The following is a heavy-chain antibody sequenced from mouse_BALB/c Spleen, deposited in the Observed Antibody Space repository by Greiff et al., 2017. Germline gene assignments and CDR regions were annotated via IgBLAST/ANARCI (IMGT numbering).Heavy chain of an antibody. CDR2: INSNGGST. CDR1: GFTFSSYG. D-gene: IGHD2-1*01. Sequence: EVQGVESGGGLVQPGGSLKLSCAASGFTFSSYGMSWVRQTPDKRLELVATINSNGGSTYYPDSVKGRFTISRDNAKNTLYLQMSSLKSEDTAMYYCARDQGSYYGNYFDYWGQGTTLTVSS. J-gene: IGHJ2*01. V-gene: IGHV5-6-3*01. CDR3: ARDQGSYYGNYFDY.